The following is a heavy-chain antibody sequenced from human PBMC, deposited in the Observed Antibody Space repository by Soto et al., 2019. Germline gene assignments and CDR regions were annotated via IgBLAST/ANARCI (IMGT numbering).Heavy chain of an antibody. V-gene: IGHV3-15*01. CDR1: VFTFRNAW. Sequence: GGSLRLSCAASVFTFRNAWMSWVRQAPGKGLEWVCRIKSKTDGWTTDYAAPVKGIFPVAREDSKKTMYLKMNSLKTEDTALYYCTTDHWKWGQKGYYYGMEVGGQGTTVTVSS. J-gene: IGHJ6*01. D-gene: IGHD1-1*01. CDR3: TTDHWKWGQKGYYYGMEV. CDR2: IKSKTDGWTT.